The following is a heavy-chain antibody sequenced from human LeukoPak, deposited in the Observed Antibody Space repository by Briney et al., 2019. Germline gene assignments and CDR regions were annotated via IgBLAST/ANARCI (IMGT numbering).Heavy chain of an antibody. CDR1: GFTFSSSA. D-gene: IGHD6-19*01. CDR3: ARDGPVAVDTLWYFDL. J-gene: IGHJ2*01. CDR2: ISSSRYI. V-gene: IGHV3-21*01. Sequence: PGGSLRLSCAASGFTFSSSAMSWVRQAPGKGLEWVSSISSSRYIYYADSVKGRFTISRDDAKNSLYLQMNSLRAEDTAVYYCARDGPVAVDTLWYFDLWGRGILVTVSS.